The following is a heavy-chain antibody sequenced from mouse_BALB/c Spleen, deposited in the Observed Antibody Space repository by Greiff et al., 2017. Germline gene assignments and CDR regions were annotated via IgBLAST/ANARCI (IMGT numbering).Heavy chain of an antibody. V-gene: IGHV5-4*02. CDR2: ISDGGSYT. CDR1: GFTFSDYY. D-gene: IGHD2-2*01. CDR3: AREGGYLYAMDY. Sequence: VQLKESGGGLVKPGGSLKLSCAASGFTFSDYYMYWVRQTPEKRLEWVATISDGGSYTYYPDSVKGRFTISRDNAKNNLYLQMSSLKSEDTAMYYCAREGGYLYAMDYWGQGTSVTVSS. J-gene: IGHJ4*01.